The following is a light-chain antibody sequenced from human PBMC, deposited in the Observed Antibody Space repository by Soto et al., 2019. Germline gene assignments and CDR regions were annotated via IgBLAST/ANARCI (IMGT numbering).Light chain of an antibody. CDR2: HAS. CDR1: QSVSNN. V-gene: IGKV3-15*01. J-gene: IGKJ4*01. Sequence: EIVMTQSPATLSVSPGERATLSCRASQSVSNNLAWSQQQPGQAPSLLIYHASTRATGIPARFSGSGSGREFTRSIGGVRSGGFAVYDCQQYNKWPLTFGGGTKVEIK. CDR3: QQYNKWPLT.